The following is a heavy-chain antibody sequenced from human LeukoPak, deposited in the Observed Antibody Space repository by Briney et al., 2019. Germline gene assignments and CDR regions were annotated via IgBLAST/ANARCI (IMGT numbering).Heavy chain of an antibody. V-gene: IGHV3-21*01. J-gene: IGHJ2*01. CDR2: ISGSSSHI. D-gene: IGHD2-21*02. CDR1: GFTFNSYS. CDR3: ARSGDCGYFDL. Sequence: GGSLRLSCAASGFTFNSYSMNWVRQAPGKGLEWVSSISGSSSHIYYVNSVKGRFTISRDNAKNSLYLQMNSLRAEDTAVYYCARSGDCGYFDLWGRGTLVTVSS.